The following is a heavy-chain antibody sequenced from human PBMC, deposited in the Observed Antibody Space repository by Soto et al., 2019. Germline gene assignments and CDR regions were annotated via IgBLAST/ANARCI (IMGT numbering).Heavy chain of an antibody. J-gene: IGHJ3*02. Sequence: DVQLTESGGGLVQPGGSLRLSCGASGFSFGSDWMAWVRQAPGKGLERVANIRKDGSQEHYADSVRGRFSVSRDNAKXXXXXXXXXXXXXXXXXXXXXXXXXXXXDSAYYDVFDIWGQGTMVTVSS. V-gene: IGHV3-7*02. CDR1: GFSFGSDW. D-gene: IGHD3-16*01. CDR2: IRKDGSQE. CDR3: XXXXXXXXDSAYYDVFDI.